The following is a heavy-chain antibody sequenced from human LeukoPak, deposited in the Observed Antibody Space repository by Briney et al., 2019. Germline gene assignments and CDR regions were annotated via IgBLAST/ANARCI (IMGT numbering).Heavy chain of an antibody. Sequence: ASVKVSCKASGYTFTGYYMHWVRQVPGQGLEWMGWINPNSGVTNYAQMFQGRVTMTRDTSINTAYMELRRLRSDDTAVYYCARDLAANLDYWGQGTLVTVPS. V-gene: IGHV1-2*02. CDR1: GYTFTGYY. CDR2: INPNSGVT. D-gene: IGHD6-13*01. J-gene: IGHJ4*02. CDR3: ARDLAANLDY.